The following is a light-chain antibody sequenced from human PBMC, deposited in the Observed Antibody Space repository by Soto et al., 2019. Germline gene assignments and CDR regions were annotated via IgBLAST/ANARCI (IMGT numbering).Light chain of an antibody. Sequence: QSALTQPASVSGSPGQSITSACTGTSSDVGGYNDVSWYQQHPGKAPILMIYDVSNRPSGVSNRFSGSKSGNTASLTISGRQAEDEADYYCSSYTSSSLYVFGTGTKLTVL. J-gene: IGLJ1*01. V-gene: IGLV2-14*01. CDR1: SSDVGGYND. CDR2: DVS. CDR3: SSYTSSSLYV.